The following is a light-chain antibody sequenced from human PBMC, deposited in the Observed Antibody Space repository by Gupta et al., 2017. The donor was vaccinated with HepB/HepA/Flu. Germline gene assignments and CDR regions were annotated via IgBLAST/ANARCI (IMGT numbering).Light chain of an antibody. CDR3: SSYTSSSHYV. Sequence: QSALTQPASVSGSPGQSTTIPCTGTSSDVGGYNYVSWYQQHPGKAPKLMIYDVSNRPSGVSNRFSGSKSGNTASLTISGLQAEDEADYYCSSYTSSSHYVFGTGTKVTAL. V-gene: IGLV2-14*01. J-gene: IGLJ1*01. CDR2: DVS. CDR1: SSDVGGYNY.